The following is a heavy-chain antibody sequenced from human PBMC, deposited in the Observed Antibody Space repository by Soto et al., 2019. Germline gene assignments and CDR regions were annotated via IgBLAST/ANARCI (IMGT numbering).Heavy chain of an antibody. CDR3: ARSYRRYCSGGSCYSYYYYYMDV. CDR2: IYYSGST. Sequence: VQLQESGPGLVKPSETLSLTCTVSGGSISSYYWSWIRQPPGKGLEWIGYIYYSGSTNYNPSLKSRVTISVDTSKNQFSLKLSSVTAADTAVYYCARSYRRYCSGGSCYSYYYYYMDVWGKGTTVTVSS. V-gene: IGHV4-59*01. CDR1: GGSISSYY. J-gene: IGHJ6*03. D-gene: IGHD2-15*01.